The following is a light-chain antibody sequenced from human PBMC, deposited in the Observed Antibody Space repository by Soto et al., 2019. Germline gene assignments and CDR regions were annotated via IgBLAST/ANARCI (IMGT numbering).Light chain of an antibody. CDR2: SNN. J-gene: IGLJ3*02. V-gene: IGLV1-44*01. Sequence: QSALTQPASVSGSPGQSITISCTGTSNTIGGYNVVSWYQQHPGKAPKVIIYSNNQRPSGVPDRFSGSKSGTSASLAISGLQSEDEADYYCAAWDDSLTWVFGGGTKLTVL. CDR1: SNTIGGYN. CDR3: AAWDDSLTWV.